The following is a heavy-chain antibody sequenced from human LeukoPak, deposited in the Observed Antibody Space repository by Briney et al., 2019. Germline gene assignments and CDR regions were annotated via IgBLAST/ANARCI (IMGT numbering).Heavy chain of an antibody. CDR2: INTSGGST. CDR3: ARWGYGGTPLDY. V-gene: IGHV1-46*01. CDR1: GYTLTSYY. J-gene: IGHJ4*02. D-gene: IGHD3-16*01. Sequence: GASVKVSCKASGYTLTSYYMHWVRQAPGQGLEWMGIINTSGGSTSYAQKFQGRVTMTRDTSTSTVYMELSSLRSEDTAVYYCARWGYGGTPLDYWGQGTLVTVSS.